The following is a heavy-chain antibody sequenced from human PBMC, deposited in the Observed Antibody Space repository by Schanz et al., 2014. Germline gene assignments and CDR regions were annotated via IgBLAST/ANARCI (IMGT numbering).Heavy chain of an antibody. CDR1: GGSFSGYY. J-gene: IGHJ3*02. CDR2: INHSGST. CDR3: ARWDQLLSGRDGFDI. V-gene: IGHV4-34*01. Sequence: QVQLQQWGAGVLKPSETLSLTCAVYGGSFSGYYWSWIRQPPGKGLEWIGEINHSGSTNYNPSLKRGSTISEEPSKNQFSLKLSSVTAADTAVYYCARWDQLLSGRDGFDIWGQGTLVTVSS. D-gene: IGHD2-2*01.